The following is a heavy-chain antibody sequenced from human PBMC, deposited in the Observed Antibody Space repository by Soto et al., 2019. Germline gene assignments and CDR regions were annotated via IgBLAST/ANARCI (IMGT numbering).Heavy chain of an antibody. CDR2: ISACNGNT. CDR1: GYTFTSYG. J-gene: IGHJ6*03. V-gene: IGHV1-18*01. CDR3: ARDLYGSGWYYYYYYMDV. Sequence: GASVKVSCKASGYTFTSYGISCVRQAPGQGLEWMGWISACNGNTNYAQKLQGRVTMTTDTSTSTAHMELRSLRSDDTAVYYCARDLYGSGWYYYYYYMDVWGKGTTVTVSS. D-gene: IGHD6-19*01.